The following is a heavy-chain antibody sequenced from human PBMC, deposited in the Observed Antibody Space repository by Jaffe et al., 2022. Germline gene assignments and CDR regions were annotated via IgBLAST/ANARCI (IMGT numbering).Heavy chain of an antibody. Sequence: EVQLVESGGGLVKPGGSLRLSCAASGFTFSSYSMNWVRQAPGKGLEWVSSISSSSSYIYYADSVKGRFTISRDNAKNSLYLQMNSLRAEDTAVYYCARGALEIIAVAGTEEYYYYYYMDVWGKGTTVTVSS. CDR2: ISSSSSYI. CDR3: ARGALEIIAVAGTEEYYYYYYMDV. D-gene: IGHD6-19*01. CDR1: GFTFSSYS. J-gene: IGHJ6*03. V-gene: IGHV3-21*01.